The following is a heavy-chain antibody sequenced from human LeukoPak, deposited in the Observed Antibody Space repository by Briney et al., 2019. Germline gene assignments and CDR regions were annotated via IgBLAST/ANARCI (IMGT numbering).Heavy chain of an antibody. CDR3: ARAIAAAGSIGWFDP. CDR1: GYTFTNYF. V-gene: IGHV1-46*01. Sequence: ASVKVSCKASGYTFTNYFMHWVRQAPGQGLEWMGIINPGGGGTNYAQKFQGRVTVTRDTYTSTVYVELSSLTSEDTAVYYCARAIAAAGSIGWFDPWGQGTLVTVSS. CDR2: INPGGGGT. J-gene: IGHJ5*02. D-gene: IGHD6-13*01.